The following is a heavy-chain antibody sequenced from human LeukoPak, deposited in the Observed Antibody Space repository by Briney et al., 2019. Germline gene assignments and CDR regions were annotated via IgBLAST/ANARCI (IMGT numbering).Heavy chain of an antibody. Sequence: KSSETLSLTCTVSGGSISSSYWSWIRQPPGKGLEWIGRIYYSGYTNYKSSLKSRVTISVDTSKNQFSLKLSSVTAADTAVYYCARTTMVRGTYYMDVWGKGTTVTASS. CDR2: IYYSGYT. CDR3: ARTTMVRGTYYMDV. V-gene: IGHV4-59*01. CDR1: GGSISSSY. D-gene: IGHD3-10*01. J-gene: IGHJ6*03.